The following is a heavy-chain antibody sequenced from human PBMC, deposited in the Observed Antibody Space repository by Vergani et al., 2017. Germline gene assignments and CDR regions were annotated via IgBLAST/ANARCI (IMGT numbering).Heavy chain of an antibody. J-gene: IGHJ4*02. CDR1: GGSISSYY. CDR3: ARRGDGHSQWLDS. Sequence: QLQLQESGSGLVKPSQTLSLNCAASGGSISSYYWSWIRQPPGKGLEWIGYISHSGSTNYNPSLNSRVTISVDASKNQFSLRLTSVTPADTAVYYCARRGDGHSQWLDSWGQGTLVTVSS. D-gene: IGHD6-19*01. V-gene: IGHV4-59*01. CDR2: ISHSGST.